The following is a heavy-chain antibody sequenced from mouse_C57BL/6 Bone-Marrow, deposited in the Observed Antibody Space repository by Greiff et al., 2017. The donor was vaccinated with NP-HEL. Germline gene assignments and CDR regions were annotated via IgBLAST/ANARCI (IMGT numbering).Heavy chain of an antibody. CDR2: IDPANGNT. D-gene: IGHD2-1*01. CDR3: APYGNYAYWYFDV. V-gene: IGHV14-3*01. Sequence: VQLKESVAELVRPGASVKLSCTASGFNIKNTYMHWVKQRPEQGLEWIGRIDPANGNTKYAPKFQGKATITADTSSNTAYLQLSSLTSEDTAIYYCAPYGNYAYWYFDVWGTGTTVTVSS. J-gene: IGHJ1*03. CDR1: GFNIKNTY.